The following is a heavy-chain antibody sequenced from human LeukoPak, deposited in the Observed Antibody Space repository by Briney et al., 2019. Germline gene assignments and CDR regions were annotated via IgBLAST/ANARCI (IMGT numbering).Heavy chain of an antibody. V-gene: IGHV4-59*01. CDR3: ACDSSGYLNY. CDR1: GGSISSYY. J-gene: IGHJ4*02. D-gene: IGHD3-22*01. CDR2: IYYSGST. Sequence: SETLSLTCTVSGGSISSYYRSWIRQPPGKGLEWIGYIYYSGSTNYNPSLKSRVTISVDTSKNQFSLKLSSVTAADTAVYYCACDSSGYLNYWGQGTLVTVSS.